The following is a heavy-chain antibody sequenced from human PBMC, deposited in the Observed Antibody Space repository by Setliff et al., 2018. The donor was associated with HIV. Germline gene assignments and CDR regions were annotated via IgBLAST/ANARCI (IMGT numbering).Heavy chain of an antibody. Sequence: PGGSLRLSCAASGFTFSSHAMDWVRQAPGKGLEWVGFIRSKAYGGTTEYAASVKGRFTISRDDSKSIAYLQMNSLKTEDTAVYYCSRGVLQFLEWSSSGDYYYYMDVWGKGTTVTVSS. CDR3: SRGVLQFLEWSSSGDYYYYMDV. D-gene: IGHD3-3*01. CDR2: IRSKAYGGTT. CDR1: GFTFSSHA. J-gene: IGHJ6*03. V-gene: IGHV3-49*04.